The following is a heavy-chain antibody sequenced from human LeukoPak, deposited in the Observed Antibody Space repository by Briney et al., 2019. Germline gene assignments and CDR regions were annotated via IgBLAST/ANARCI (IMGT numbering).Heavy chain of an antibody. V-gene: IGHV3-30*01. J-gene: IGHJ4*02. CDR1: GFTFSSYA. D-gene: IGHD5-24*01. Sequence: GGSLRLSCAASGFTFSSYAMHWVRQAPGKGLEWVAVISYDGSNKYYADSVKGRFTISRDNSKNTLYLQMNSLRAEDTAVYYCARAKMATIAAFDYWGQGTLVTVPS. CDR3: ARAKMATIAAFDY. CDR2: ISYDGSNK.